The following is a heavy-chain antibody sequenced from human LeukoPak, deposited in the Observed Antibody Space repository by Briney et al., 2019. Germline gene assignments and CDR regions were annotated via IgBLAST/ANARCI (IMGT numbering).Heavy chain of an antibody. V-gene: IGHV3-7*03. CDR1: GFIFSSYW. D-gene: IGHD3-16*02. CDR2: IKQDGSEK. J-gene: IGHJ4*02. CDR3: ARSGYDYVWGSYRVPRFDY. Sequence: GGSLRLSCAASGFIFSSYWMSWVRQAPGKGLEWVANIKQDGSEKDYVDSVKGRFTISRDNAKNTLYLQMNSLRAEDTAVYYCARSGYDYVWGSYRVPRFDYWGQGTLVTVSS.